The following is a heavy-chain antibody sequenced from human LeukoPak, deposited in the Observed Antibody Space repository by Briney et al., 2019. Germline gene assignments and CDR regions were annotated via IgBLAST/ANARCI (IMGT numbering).Heavy chain of an antibody. CDR2: INSDGSTT. CDR1: GFTFSGYW. V-gene: IGHV3-74*01. CDR3: ARGLVVGGTGVWAFDI. D-gene: IGHD1-26*01. J-gene: IGHJ3*02. Sequence: PGGSLRLSCAGFTFSGYWMHWVRQAPGKGLVWVSRINSDGSTTYYADSVKGRFTISRDNSKNTLYLQMNSLRAEDTALYYCARGLVVGGTGVWAFDIWGQGTMVTVSS.